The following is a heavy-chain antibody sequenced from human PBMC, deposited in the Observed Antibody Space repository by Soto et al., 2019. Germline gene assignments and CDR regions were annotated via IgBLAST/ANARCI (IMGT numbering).Heavy chain of an antibody. CDR3: AGAAAGTRVYYYYGMDV. CDR2: IYTSGST. CDR1: GGSISSYY. D-gene: IGHD6-13*01. J-gene: IGHJ6*02. Sequence: ASETLSLTCTVSGGSISSYYWSWIRQPAGKGLEWIGRIYTSGSTNYSPSLKSRVTMSVDTSKNQLSLKLSSVTAADTAVYYCAGAAAGTRVYYYYGMDVWGQGXTVTVYS. V-gene: IGHV4-4*07.